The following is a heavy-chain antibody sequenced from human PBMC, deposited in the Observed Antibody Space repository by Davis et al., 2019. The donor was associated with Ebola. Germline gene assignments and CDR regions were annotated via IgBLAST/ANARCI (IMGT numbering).Heavy chain of an antibody. Sequence: GGSLRLSRAASGFTFSGSAMHWVRQAPGKGLEWVSSISSSSSYIYYADSVKGRFTISRDNAKNSLYLQMNSLRAEDTAVYYCARSLRHFWSGYSSWAGYYYGMDVWGQGTTVTVSS. J-gene: IGHJ6*02. CDR1: GFTFSGSA. CDR2: ISSSSSYI. CDR3: ARSLRHFWSGYSSWAGYYYGMDV. V-gene: IGHV3-21*01. D-gene: IGHD3-3*02.